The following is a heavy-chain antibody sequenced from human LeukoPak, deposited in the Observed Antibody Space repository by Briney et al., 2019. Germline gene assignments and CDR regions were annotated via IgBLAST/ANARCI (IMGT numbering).Heavy chain of an antibody. CDR3: ARPTTVVDYYGMHV. CDR2: IIPIFGVA. CDR1: GGTFSSYA. D-gene: IGHD4-23*01. J-gene: IGHJ6*02. Sequence: ASVKVSCTASGGTFSSYAISWVRQAPGQGLEWMGRIIPIFGVANYAQKFQGRVTITADKSTSTAYMELSSLRSQDTTVYYCARPTTVVDYYGMHVWGQGTTVTVSS. V-gene: IGHV1-69*04.